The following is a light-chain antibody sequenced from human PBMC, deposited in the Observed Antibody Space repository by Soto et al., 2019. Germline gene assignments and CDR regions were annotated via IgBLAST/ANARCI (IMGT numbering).Light chain of an antibody. CDR2: RAS. J-gene: IGKJ1*01. CDR1: QSISRW. Sequence: DIQMTQSPFTLSASVGDRVTITCRASQSISRWLAWYQQKPGKAPKLLIYRASSLESGVPSRFSGSGSGTDFTLTISGLKSDDSATYYCQQYQTWTFGQGTKVEIK. CDR3: QQYQTWT. V-gene: IGKV1-5*03.